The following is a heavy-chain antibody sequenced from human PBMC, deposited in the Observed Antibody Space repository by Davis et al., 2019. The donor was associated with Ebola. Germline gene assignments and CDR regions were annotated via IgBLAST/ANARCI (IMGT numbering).Heavy chain of an antibody. Sequence: SETLSLTCSVSGGSVGSDYWRWIRQSPGKGLEWIGYIYYSGNTNYNPSLKSRVTISVDTSKNQFSLKLSSVTAADTAVYYCARHSSSSRGWFDPWGQGTLVTVSS. CDR1: GGSVGSDY. J-gene: IGHJ5*02. CDR3: ARHSSSSRGWFDP. CDR2: IYYSGNT. V-gene: IGHV4-59*08. D-gene: IGHD6-6*01.